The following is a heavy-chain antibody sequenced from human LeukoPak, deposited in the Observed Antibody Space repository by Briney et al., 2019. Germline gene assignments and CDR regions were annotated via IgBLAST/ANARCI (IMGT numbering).Heavy chain of an antibody. D-gene: IGHD3-22*01. J-gene: IGHJ4*02. CDR2: INHSGST. CDR1: GGSFSGYY. CDR3: ARRLHYYDSSGYPDY. V-gene: IGHV4-34*01. Sequence: SETLSLTCAVYGGSFSGYYWSWIRQPPGKGLEWIGEINHSGSTNYNPSLKSRVTISVDTSKNQFSLKLNSVTAADTAVYYCARRLHYYDSSGYPDYWGQGTLVTVSS.